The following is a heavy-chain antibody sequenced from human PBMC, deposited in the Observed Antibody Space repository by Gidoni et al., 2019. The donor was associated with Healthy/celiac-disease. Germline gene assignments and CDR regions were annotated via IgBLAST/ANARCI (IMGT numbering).Heavy chain of an antibody. J-gene: IGHJ4*02. CDR2: IAYDGSNK. V-gene: IGHV3-30*01. D-gene: IGHD6-19*01. CDR1: GCTLSSYA. Sequence: QVQLVESGGGVVQPGRSLRLSCAASGCTLSSYAMHWVRQAPGKGLEWVAVIAYDGSNKYYADSVKGRVTISRDNSKNTLYLQMNSLRAEDTAVYYCARDPGAVAGPFDYWGQGTLVTVSS. CDR3: ARDPGAVAGPFDY.